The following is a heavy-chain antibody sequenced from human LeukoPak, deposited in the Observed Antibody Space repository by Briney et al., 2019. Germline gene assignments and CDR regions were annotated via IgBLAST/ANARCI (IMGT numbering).Heavy chain of an antibody. CDR1: GFTFSSYG. J-gene: IGHJ4*02. D-gene: IGHD1-1*01. CDR2: IWYDGSSK. CDR3: ARDQVQSLQDYYFDY. V-gene: IGHV3-33*01. Sequence: GRSLRLSCAASGFTFSSYGMHWVRQAPGKGLEWVAVIWYDGSSKYYADSVKGRLTISRDNSKNTLYLQMNSLRAEDTAVYYCARDQVQSLQDYYFDYWGQGTLVTVSS.